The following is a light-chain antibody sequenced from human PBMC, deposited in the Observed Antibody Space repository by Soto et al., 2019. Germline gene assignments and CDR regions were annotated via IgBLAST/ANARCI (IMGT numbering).Light chain of an antibody. V-gene: IGKV1-8*01. CDR2: AAS. CDR1: QGISSY. J-gene: IGKJ1*01. CDR3: QQYYSYPPWT. Sequence: AIRMTQSPSSLSASTGDRVTITCRASQGISSYLAWYQQKPGKAPKLLIYAASTLQSGVPSRFSGSGSGTDFTLTISCLQSDDFASYYCQQYYSYPPWTFGQWTKLEIK.